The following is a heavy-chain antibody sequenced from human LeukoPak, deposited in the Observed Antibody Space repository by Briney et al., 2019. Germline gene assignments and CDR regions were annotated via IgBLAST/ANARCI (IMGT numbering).Heavy chain of an antibody. J-gene: IGHJ4*02. CDR1: GFTFSSYG. V-gene: IGHV3-30*02. Sequence: PGGSLRLSCAASGFTFSSYGMHWVRQAPGKGLEWVAFIRYDGSNKYYADSVKGRFTISRDNSKNTLYLQMNSLRAEDTAVYYCTRVISGYTYDGLDYWGQGTLVTVSS. D-gene: IGHD5-18*01. CDR2: IRYDGSNK. CDR3: TRVISGYTYDGLDY.